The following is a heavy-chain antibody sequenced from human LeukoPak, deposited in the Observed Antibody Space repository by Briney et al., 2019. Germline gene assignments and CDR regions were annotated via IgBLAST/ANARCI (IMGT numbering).Heavy chain of an antibody. CDR1: GGSISSYY. CDR2: IHYSGST. D-gene: IGHD4-23*01. Sequence: SETLSLTCTVSGGSISSYYWSWIRQPPGKGLEWIGYIHYSGSTNYNPSLKSRVTISVDKSKNQFSLKLSSVTAADTAVYYCARLAPLVATVVPYNWFDPWGQGTLVTVSS. V-gene: IGHV4-59*12. CDR3: ARLAPLVATVVPYNWFDP. J-gene: IGHJ5*02.